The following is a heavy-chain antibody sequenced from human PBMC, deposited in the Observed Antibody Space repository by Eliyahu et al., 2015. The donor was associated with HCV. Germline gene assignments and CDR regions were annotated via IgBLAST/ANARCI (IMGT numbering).Heavy chain of an antibody. CDR1: GFSFSVFD. V-gene: IGHV3-23*01. CDR2: ISYGGGTT. D-gene: IGHD4/OR15-4a*01. Sequence: EVQLLESGGGLIQPGGSLRLSCVASGFSFSVFDMSWVRLAPGKGLQWVSAISYGGGTTYADSAKGRFTISRDNSKNVLFLQMNSLRADDTAVYFCAKVLTSWYFDVWGRGTLVTVSS. J-gene: IGHJ2*01. CDR3: AKVLTSWYFDV.